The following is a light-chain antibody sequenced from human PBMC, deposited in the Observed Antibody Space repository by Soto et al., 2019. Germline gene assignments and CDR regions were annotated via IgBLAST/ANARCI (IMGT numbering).Light chain of an antibody. CDR3: QQTYSAPFT. CDR2: AAS. Sequence: DIQMTQSPSSLSASIGDRVTSTCRASQSISNYLNWYQHKPGKAPNLLIYAASSLQSGVPSRFSGSGSGTDFTLTISSLQPEDFATYYCQQTYSAPFTFGPGTKVDIK. V-gene: IGKV1-39*01. J-gene: IGKJ3*01. CDR1: QSISNY.